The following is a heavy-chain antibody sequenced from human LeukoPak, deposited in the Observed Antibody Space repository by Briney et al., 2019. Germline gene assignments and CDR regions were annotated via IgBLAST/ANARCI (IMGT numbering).Heavy chain of an antibody. Sequence: SETLSLTCAVYGGSFSGYYWSWIRQPPGKGLEWIGEINHSGSTNYNPSLKSRVTISVDTSKNQFSLKLSSVTAADTAVYYCARHTVVVAAPRFDYWGQGTLVTVSS. J-gene: IGHJ4*02. CDR3: ARHTVVVAAPRFDY. V-gene: IGHV4-34*01. CDR2: INHSGST. CDR1: GGSFSGYY. D-gene: IGHD2-15*01.